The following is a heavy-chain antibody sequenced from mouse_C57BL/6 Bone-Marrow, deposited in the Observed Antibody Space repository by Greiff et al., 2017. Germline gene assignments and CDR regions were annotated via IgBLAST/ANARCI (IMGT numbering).Heavy chain of an antibody. D-gene: IGHD2-3*01. CDR1: GSPFTAKE. CDR3: TRRWGPQRGFAY. V-gene: IGHV1-15*01. J-gene: IGHJ3*01. CDR2: IDPETGGT. Sequence: QAQLQQLGPDRVGPGAPLTLPCRASGSPFTAKEMHWVKQPPVHGLEWIGAIDPETGGTAYNKKFKGKAILTADKSSSTAYMELRSLTSEDSAVYYCTRRWGPQRGFAYWGQGTLVTVSA.